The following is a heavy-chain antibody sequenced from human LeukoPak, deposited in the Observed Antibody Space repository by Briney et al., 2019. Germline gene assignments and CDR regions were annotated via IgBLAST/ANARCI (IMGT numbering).Heavy chain of an antibody. J-gene: IGHJ4*02. CDR1: GFTFSHFW. CDR2: IKKTGSES. V-gene: IGHV3-7*01. D-gene: IGHD2-15*01. Sequence: GGSLRLSCAASGFTFSHFWMSWVRQAPGKGLEWVAYIKKTGSESYYVDSVKGRFTITRDNTRNSLFLQMYSLRAEDTAVYFCAREDGYCSGGNCYSYFDSWGQGTLVTVSS. CDR3: AREDGYCSGGNCYSYFDS.